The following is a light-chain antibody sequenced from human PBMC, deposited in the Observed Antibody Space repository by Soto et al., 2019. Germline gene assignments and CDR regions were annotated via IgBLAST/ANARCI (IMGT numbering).Light chain of an antibody. Sequence: QSALTQPRSVSGSPGQSVTISCAGTSSDVGAYTGVSCYQHHPSTDTKLISYDVTRPPSVVPDWFSGYKAGNTAFLTSAVRHADDAAYYCCCSYAGSYALVFGGGTKLTVL. CDR3: CSYAGSYALV. J-gene: IGLJ3*02. V-gene: IGLV2-11*01. CDR2: DVT. CDR1: SSDVGAYTG.